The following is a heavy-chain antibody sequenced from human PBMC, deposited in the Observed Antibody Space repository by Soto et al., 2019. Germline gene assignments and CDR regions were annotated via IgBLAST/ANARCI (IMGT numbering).Heavy chain of an antibody. CDR3: ARDPVDGYAFFDS. Sequence: PSETLSLTCTVSGGSISSYYWSWIRQPPGKGLEWIGYIYYSGSTNYNPSLKSRVTISVDTSKNQSSLKLTSVTAADTAVYWCARDPVDGYAFFDSWGQGAQVTVSS. V-gene: IGHV4-59*01. J-gene: IGHJ5*02. CDR2: IYYSGST. D-gene: IGHD5-12*01. CDR1: GGSISSYY.